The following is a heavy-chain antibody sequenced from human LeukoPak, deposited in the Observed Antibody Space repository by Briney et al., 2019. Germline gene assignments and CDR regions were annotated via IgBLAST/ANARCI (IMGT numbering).Heavy chain of an antibody. V-gene: IGHV4-39*01. D-gene: IGHD3-10*01. CDR2: IYYSGST. Sequence: PSETLSLTCTVSGGSISSSSYYWGWIRQPPGKGLEWIGSIYYSGSTYYNPSLKSRVTISVDTSKNQFSLKLSSVTAADTAVYYCARHGGYYYYYGMDVWGQGTTVTVSS. J-gene: IGHJ6*02. CDR1: GGSISSSSYY. CDR3: ARHGGYYYYYGMDV.